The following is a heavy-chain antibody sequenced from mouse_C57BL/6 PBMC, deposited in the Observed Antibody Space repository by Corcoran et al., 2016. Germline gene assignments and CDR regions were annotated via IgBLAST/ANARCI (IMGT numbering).Heavy chain of an antibody. V-gene: IGHV3-6*01. Sequence: DVQLQESGPGLVKPSQSLSLTCSVTGYSITSGYYWNWIRQFPGNKLEWMGYISYDGSNNYHPSLKNRISITRDTSKNQFFLKLNSVTTEDTATYYCARDPYGYEDWYFDVWGTGTTVTVSS. CDR1: GYSITSGYY. D-gene: IGHD2-2*01. CDR3: ARDPYGYEDWYFDV. J-gene: IGHJ1*03. CDR2: ISYDGSN.